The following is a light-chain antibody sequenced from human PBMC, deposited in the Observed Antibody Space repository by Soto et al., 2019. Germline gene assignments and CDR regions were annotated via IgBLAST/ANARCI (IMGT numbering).Light chain of an antibody. V-gene: IGKV1-39*01. CDR1: QSISSY. Sequence: DIQMTHSPSSLSASVLYRVTITFRASQSISSYLNWYQQKPGKAPKLLIYAASSLQSGVPSRFSGSGSGTDFTLTISSLQPEDFATYYCQKSYSTPPKFGQGTKVDIK. CDR3: QKSYSTPPK. CDR2: AAS. J-gene: IGKJ1*01.